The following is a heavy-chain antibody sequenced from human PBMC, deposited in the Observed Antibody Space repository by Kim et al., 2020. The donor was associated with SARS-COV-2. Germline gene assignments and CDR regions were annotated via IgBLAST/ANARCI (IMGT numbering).Heavy chain of an antibody. D-gene: IGHD3-10*01. V-gene: IGHV4-31*02. J-gene: IGHJ5*02. CDR3: ATASGGDWFDP. CDR2: TT. Sequence: TTYYNQSLKSRVSISQDTSKNQFSLKLSSVTAADTAVYYCATASGGDWFDPWGPGTLVTVSS.